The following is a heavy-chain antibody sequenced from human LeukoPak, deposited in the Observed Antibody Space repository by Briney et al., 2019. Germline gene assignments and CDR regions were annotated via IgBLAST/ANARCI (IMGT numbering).Heavy chain of an antibody. CDR2: TIPILGIA. CDR3: ARDRTEDNWNDDWFDP. D-gene: IGHD1-20*01. Sequence: SVKVSCKASGGTFSSYAISWVRQAPGQGLEWMGRTIPILGIANYAQKFQGRVTITADKYTSTAYMELSSLRYEDTAVYYCARDRTEDNWNDDWFDPWRQGTLVTVSS. J-gene: IGHJ5*02. CDR1: GGTFSSYA. V-gene: IGHV1-69*04.